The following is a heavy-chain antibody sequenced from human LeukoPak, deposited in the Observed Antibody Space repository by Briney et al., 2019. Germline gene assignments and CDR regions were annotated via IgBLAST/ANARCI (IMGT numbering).Heavy chain of an antibody. CDR1: GGSISSYY. J-gene: IGHJ4*02. CDR2: IYTSGST. D-gene: IGHD4-23*01. CDR3: ATHTGVDSPFDY. V-gene: IGHV4-4*09. Sequence: SETLSLICTVSGGSISSYYWSWIRQPPGKGLEWIGYIYTSGSTNYNPSLKSRVTISVDTSMNQFSLKLSSVTAADTAVYYCATHTGVDSPFDYWGQGTLVTVSS.